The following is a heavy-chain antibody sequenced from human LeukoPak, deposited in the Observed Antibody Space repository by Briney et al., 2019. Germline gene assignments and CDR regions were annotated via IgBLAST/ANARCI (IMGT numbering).Heavy chain of an antibody. J-gene: IGHJ4*02. D-gene: IGHD3-10*01. CDR3: AKSGLYYYGSGSYSYFDS. Sequence: SETLSLTCNVSGGSMSNYYWSWIRQPPGKGLKWIAYISSSGSISYNPFLKNRVTISVDTSKNQFSLKLTSVTAADTAMYYCAKSGLYYYGSGSYSYFDSWGQGTLLTVSS. CDR2: ISSSGSI. CDR1: GGSMSNYY. V-gene: IGHV4-59*01.